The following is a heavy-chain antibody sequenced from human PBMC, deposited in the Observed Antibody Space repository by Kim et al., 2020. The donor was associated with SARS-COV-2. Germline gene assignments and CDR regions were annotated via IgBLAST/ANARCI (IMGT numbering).Heavy chain of an antibody. V-gene: IGHV1-2*02. Sequence: ASVKVSCKASGYTFNGYYMHWVRQAPGQGLEWMGWINPNSGGTNYAQKFQGRVTMTRDTSISTAYMELSRLRSDDTAVYYCAIRGVTTFRGDYWGQGTLVTVSS. CDR2: INPNSGGT. D-gene: IGHD3-10*01. J-gene: IGHJ4*02. CDR1: GYTFNGYY. CDR3: AIRGVTTFRGDY.